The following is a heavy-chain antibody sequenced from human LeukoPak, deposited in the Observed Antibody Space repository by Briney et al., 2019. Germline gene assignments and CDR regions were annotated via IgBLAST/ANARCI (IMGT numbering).Heavy chain of an antibody. CDR1: GGSVSGYY. D-gene: IGHD1-26*01. J-gene: IGHJ4*02. CDR3: ARALHGGSYFLDY. Sequence: PSETLSLTCVVSGGSVSGYYWGWIRQPPGRGLEWIGYVYYSGSTNYNPSFKSRITISVDTSKNQFSLKLSSVTAADTAVYYCARALHGGSYFLDYWGQGSLVTVSS. CDR2: VYYSGST. V-gene: IGHV4-59*02.